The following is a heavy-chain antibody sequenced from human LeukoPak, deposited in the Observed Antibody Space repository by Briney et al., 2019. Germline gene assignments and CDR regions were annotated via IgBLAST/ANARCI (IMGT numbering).Heavy chain of an antibody. CDR2: IYYSGST. V-gene: IGHV4-59*01. Sequence: SETLSLTCTLSGGSISSYYWSWIRQPPGKGLEWIGYIYYSGSTNYNPSLKKRVTISVDTSKNQFSLKLSSVTAAHTAVYYCARVESSWYIEKWGQGTLVTVSS. CDR1: GGSISSYY. D-gene: IGHD6-13*01. CDR3: ARVESSWYIEK. J-gene: IGHJ4*02.